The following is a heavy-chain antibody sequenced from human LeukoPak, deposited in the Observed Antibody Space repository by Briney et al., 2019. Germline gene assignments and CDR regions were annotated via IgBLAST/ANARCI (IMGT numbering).Heavy chain of an antibody. D-gene: IGHD3-3*01. Sequence: SETLSLTCTVSGYSISSGYYWGWIRQPPGKGLAWIGSIYHSGSTYYNPSLKSRVTISVDTSKNQFSLKLSSVTAADTAVYYCARDLSYDFWSGYPPLYYFDYWGQGTLVTVSS. CDR1: GYSISSGYY. CDR2: IYHSGST. J-gene: IGHJ4*02. CDR3: ARDLSYDFWSGYPPLYYFDY. V-gene: IGHV4-38-2*02.